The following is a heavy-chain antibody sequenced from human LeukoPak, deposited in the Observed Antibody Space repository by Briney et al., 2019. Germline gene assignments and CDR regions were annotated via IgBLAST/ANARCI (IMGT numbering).Heavy chain of an antibody. J-gene: IGHJ5*02. D-gene: IGHD6-13*01. CDR2: IYYSGST. Sequence: SETLSLTCTVSGGSLSSYYSSWIPQPPGKGLEWMGYIYYSGSTNYNPSLKSRVTISVDTSKNQFSLKLSSVTAADAAVYYCARAGSSSWYAWFDPWGQGTLVTVSS. CDR3: ARAGSSSWYAWFDP. CDR1: GGSLSSYY. V-gene: IGHV4-59*01.